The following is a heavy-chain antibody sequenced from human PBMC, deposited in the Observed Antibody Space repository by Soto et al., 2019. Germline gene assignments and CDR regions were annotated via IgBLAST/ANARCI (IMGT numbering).Heavy chain of an antibody. J-gene: IGHJ6*02. CDR1: GFTFSSYA. CDR2: ITSNGGNT. D-gene: IGHD2-21*01. Sequence: EVQLVESGGGLVQPGGSLRLSCAASGFTFSSYAMHWVRQAPGKGLEYVSGITSNGGNTDYASSVKGRFTISRDNPKNTLYLQMGSLRAEDMAVYYCARRIPFGYGMDVWGQGTTVTVSS. CDR3: ARRIPFGYGMDV. V-gene: IGHV3-64*01.